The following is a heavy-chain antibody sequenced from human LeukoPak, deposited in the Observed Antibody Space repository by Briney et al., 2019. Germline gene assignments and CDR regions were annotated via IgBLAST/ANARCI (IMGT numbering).Heavy chain of an antibody. CDR1: GYTFTSYG. D-gene: IGHD2-2*01. J-gene: IGHJ5*02. CDR3: AKDQRCSSTSCRFDWFDP. Sequence: GASVKVSCKASGYTFTSYGISWVRQAPGKGLEWVSAISGSGGSTYYADSVKGRFTISRDNSKNTLYLQMNSLRAEDTAVYYCAKDQRCSSTSCRFDWFDPWGQGTLVTVSS. V-gene: IGHV3-23*01. CDR2: ISGSGGST.